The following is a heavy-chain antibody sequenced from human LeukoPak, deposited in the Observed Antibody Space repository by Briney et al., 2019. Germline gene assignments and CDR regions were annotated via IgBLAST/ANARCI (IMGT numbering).Heavy chain of an antibody. D-gene: IGHD2-8*01. CDR3: ARDICTNGVCYANWFDP. CDR1: GGSISSGSYY. V-gene: IGHV4-61*02. Sequence: SETLSLTCTVSGGSISSGSYYWSWIRQPAGKGLEWVGRIYTSGSTNYNPSPKSRVTISVDTSKNQFSLKLSSVTAADTAVYYCARDICTNGVCYANWFDPWGQGTLVTVSS. CDR2: IYTSGST. J-gene: IGHJ5*02.